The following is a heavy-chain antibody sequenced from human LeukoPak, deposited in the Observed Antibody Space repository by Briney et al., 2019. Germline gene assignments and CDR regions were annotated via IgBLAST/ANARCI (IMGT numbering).Heavy chain of an antibody. V-gene: IGHV3-48*01. J-gene: IGHJ6*04. Sequence: GGSLRLPCAASGFTFRTYNMNWVRQAPGKGLEWVSYITSGGTTIYYADSVKGRFTISRDNAKNSLYLQMNSLRAEDTAVYYCAELGITMIGGVWGKGTTVAISS. CDR3: AELGITMIGGV. CDR2: ITSGGTTI. CDR1: GFTFRTYN. D-gene: IGHD3-10*02.